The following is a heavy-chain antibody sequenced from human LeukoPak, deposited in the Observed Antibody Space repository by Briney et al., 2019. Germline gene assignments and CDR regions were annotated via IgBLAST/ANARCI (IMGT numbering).Heavy chain of an antibody. CDR3: AREGEVPAAFDY. D-gene: IGHD2-2*01. J-gene: IGHJ4*02. CDR1: GFTFSNYA. CDR2: ISSNGGST. Sequence: GGSLRLSCAASGFTFSNYAMHWVRRAPGKGLEYVSAISSNGGSTYYANSVKGRFTISRDNSKNTLYLQMGSLRAEDMAVYYCAREGEVPAAFDYWGQGTLVTVSS. V-gene: IGHV3-64*01.